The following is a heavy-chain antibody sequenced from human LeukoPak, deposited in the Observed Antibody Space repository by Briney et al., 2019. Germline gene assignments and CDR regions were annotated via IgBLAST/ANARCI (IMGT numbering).Heavy chain of an antibody. J-gene: IGHJ4*02. Sequence: GGSLRLSSTASGFTFGDYAMSWVRQAPGKGLEWVGFIRSKTYGGTTEYAASVKGRFTISRDNSKSIAYLQMNSLKTEDTAMYYCTRDRYDDYVWGSYRYYDYWGQGTPVTVSS. CDR1: GFTFGDYA. D-gene: IGHD3-16*02. CDR3: TRDRYDDYVWGSYRYYDY. CDR2: IRSKTYGGTT. V-gene: IGHV3-49*04.